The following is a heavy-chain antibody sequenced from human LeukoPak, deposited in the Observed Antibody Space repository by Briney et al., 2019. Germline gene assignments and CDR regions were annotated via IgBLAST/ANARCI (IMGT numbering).Heavy chain of an antibody. Sequence: PEASLQISCKGSGSIFTSYWIGWVRQLPGKGLEWMGIIYPGDSDTRYSPSFQGQVTISADKSISTAYLQWSSLKASDTAMYYCAKLTGVYYYYMDVWGKGTTVTVSS. J-gene: IGHJ6*03. V-gene: IGHV5-51*01. CDR3: AKLTGVYYYYMDV. CDR1: GSIFTSYW. CDR2: IYPGDSDT.